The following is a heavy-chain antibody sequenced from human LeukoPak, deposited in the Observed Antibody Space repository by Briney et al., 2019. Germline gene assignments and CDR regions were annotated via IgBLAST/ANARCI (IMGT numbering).Heavy chain of an antibody. D-gene: IGHD5-18*01. CDR1: GFTFDDYA. Sequence: GGSLRLSCAASGFTFDDYAMHWVRQAPGKGLEWVSGISWNSGSIGYADSVKGRFTISRDNAKNSLYLQMNSLRAEDTALYYCAKDTASYGYHFDYWGQGTLVAVSS. CDR3: AKDTASYGYHFDY. V-gene: IGHV3-9*01. CDR2: ISWNSGSI. J-gene: IGHJ4*02.